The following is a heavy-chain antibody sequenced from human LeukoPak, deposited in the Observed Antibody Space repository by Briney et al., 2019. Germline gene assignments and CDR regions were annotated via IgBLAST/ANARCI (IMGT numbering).Heavy chain of an antibody. CDR1: GFTFSSYW. V-gene: IGHV3-7*01. J-gene: IGHJ6*03. CDR2: IKQDGSEK. D-gene: IGHD6-19*01. CDR3: ARDSKQWLSPEHYYYYYYMDV. Sequence: GGSLRLSCAASGFTFSSYWMSWVRQAPGKGLEWVANIKQDGSEKYYVDSVKGRFTISRDNAKNSLYLQMNSLRAEDTAVYYCARDSKQWLSPEHYYYYYYMDVWGKGTTVTVSS.